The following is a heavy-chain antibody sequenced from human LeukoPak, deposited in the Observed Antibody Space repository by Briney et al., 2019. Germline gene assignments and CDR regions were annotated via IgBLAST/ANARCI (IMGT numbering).Heavy chain of an antibody. CDR2: INHSGYT. D-gene: IGHD4-17*01. CDR1: GVSFDDYY. Sequence: PSETLSLTFAVSGVSFDDYYWAWVRQTPGKGLEWIGEINHSGYTNDSPSLTSRVTLSIDTSRKQFSLNLRSVTVADAGTYYCTRMTTGHDYWGQGTLVTVSS. J-gene: IGHJ4*02. CDR3: TRMTTGHDY. V-gene: IGHV4-34*01.